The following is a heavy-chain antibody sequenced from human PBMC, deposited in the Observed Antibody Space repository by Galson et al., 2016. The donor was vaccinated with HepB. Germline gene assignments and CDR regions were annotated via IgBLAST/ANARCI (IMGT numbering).Heavy chain of an antibody. CDR3: VRGKDYEMDV. Sequence: LRLSCAASGFTFSGYWMHWVRQDPGKGLVWVSRINVDGYSTIYADSVKGRFTTSRGNAKNTLYLQMNSLSAEDTALYHCVRGKDYEMDVWGQGTTVTVS. V-gene: IGHV3-74*01. CDR1: GFTFSGYW. CDR2: INVDGYST. J-gene: IGHJ6*02.